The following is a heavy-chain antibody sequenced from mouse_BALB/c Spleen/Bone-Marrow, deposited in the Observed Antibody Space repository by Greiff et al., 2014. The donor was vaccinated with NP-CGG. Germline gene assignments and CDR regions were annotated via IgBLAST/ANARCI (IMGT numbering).Heavy chain of an antibody. Sequence: EVKLVESGGGLVKPGGSLKLSCAASGFTFSSYAMSWVRQTPEKRLEWVATISSGGSYTYYADSVKGRFTISRDTAKNTLYLQRSSLRSEDTAMYYCARQDYYGSSPHWYFDVWGAGTTVTVSS. V-gene: IGHV5-9-3*01. J-gene: IGHJ1*01. CDR1: GFTFSSYA. CDR3: ARQDYYGSSPHWYFDV. CDR2: ISSGGSYT. D-gene: IGHD1-1*01.